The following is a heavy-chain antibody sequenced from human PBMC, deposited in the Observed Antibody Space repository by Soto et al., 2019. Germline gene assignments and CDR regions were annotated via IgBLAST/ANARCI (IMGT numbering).Heavy chain of an antibody. J-gene: IGHJ2*01. D-gene: IGHD4-17*01. V-gene: IGHV3-33*01. CDR2: IWYDGSNK. Sequence: ESGGGVVQPGRSLRLSCAASGFTFSSYGMHWVRQAPGKGLEWVAVIWYDGSNKYYADSVKGRFTISRDNSKNTLYLQMNSLRVEDTAVYYCARGDGDYSLYWYFDLWGRGTLVTVSS. CDR3: ARGDGDYSLYWYFDL. CDR1: GFTFSSYG.